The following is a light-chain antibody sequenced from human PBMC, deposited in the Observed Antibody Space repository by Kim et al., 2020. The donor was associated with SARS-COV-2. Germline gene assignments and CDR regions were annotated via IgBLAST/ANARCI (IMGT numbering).Light chain of an antibody. Sequence: SVSPRESATLSCRASHALSGDLAWYQQKPGQAPRLVIYGGSTRATGIPARFSGGGSGTEFTLTISSLESEDFAVYFCLQYKRLWTFGQGTKVDIK. CDR3: LQYKRLWT. CDR2: GGS. CDR1: HALSGD. J-gene: IGKJ1*01. V-gene: IGKV3-15*01.